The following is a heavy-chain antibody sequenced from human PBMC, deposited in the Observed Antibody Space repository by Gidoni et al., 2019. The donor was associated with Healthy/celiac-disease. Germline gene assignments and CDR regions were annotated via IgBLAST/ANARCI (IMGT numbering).Heavy chain of an antibody. D-gene: IGHD2-2*01. J-gene: IGHJ4*02. CDR3: AKDLSRLSQLLPISIDY. V-gene: IGHV3-23*01. CDR1: GFPFRSYA. CDR2: IRGSGGST. Sequence: EVQLLESGGGLVQPGGSLRLSCAASGFPFRSYAMSWVRQAPGKGLEWVSAIRGSGGSTYYADSVKGRFTISRDNSKNTLYLQMNSLRAEDTAVYYCAKDLSRLSQLLPISIDYWGQGTLVTVSS.